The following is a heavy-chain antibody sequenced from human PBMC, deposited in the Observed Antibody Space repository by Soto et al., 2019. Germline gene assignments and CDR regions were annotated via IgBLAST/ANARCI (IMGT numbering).Heavy chain of an antibody. J-gene: IGHJ4*02. CDR1: GGSIGNDDYS. CDR3: AKVIPATRYFDY. V-gene: IGHV4-30-2*01. CDR2: IYHSGTT. Sequence: SETLSLTCTVSGGSIGNDDYSWSWVRQPPGKGLEWIGYIYHSGTTYYNPSLTSRVTISVDGSNNQFSLKLTSMTAADTAVYYCAKVIPATRYFDYWGQGILVTVSS. D-gene: IGHD2-15*01.